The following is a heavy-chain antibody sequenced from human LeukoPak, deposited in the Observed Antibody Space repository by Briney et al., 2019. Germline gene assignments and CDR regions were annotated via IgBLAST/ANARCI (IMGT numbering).Heavy chain of an antibody. V-gene: IGHV4-61*02. CDR2: IYTSGST. Sequence: SETLSLTCTVSGGSISSGSYYWSWIRQPAGKGLEWIGRIYTSGSTNYSPSLKSRVTISVDTSKNQFSLKLSSVTAADTAVYYCAADGYNFFDYWGQGTLVTVSS. D-gene: IGHD5-24*01. CDR1: GGSISSGSYY. J-gene: IGHJ4*02. CDR3: AADGYNFFDY.